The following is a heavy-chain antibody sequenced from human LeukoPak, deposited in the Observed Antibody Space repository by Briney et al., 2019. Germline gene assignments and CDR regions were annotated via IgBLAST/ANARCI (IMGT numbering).Heavy chain of an antibody. CDR1: GGSFSAYY. CDR2: IYHSGST. J-gene: IGHJ4*02. V-gene: IGHV4-34*09. D-gene: IGHD5-24*01. Sequence: SETLSLTCGVYGGSFSAYYWSWIRQPPGEGLEWIGEIYHSGSTNYNPSLKSRVTISVDTSKNQFSLKLSSVTAADTAVYYCAREGASGDGYKLVYWGQGTLVTVSS. CDR3: AREGASGDGYKLVY.